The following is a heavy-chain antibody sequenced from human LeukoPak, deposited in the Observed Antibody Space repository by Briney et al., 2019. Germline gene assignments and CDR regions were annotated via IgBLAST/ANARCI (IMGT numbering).Heavy chain of an antibody. CDR1: GGSISSYY. J-gene: IGHJ4*02. V-gene: IGHV4-59*01. D-gene: IGHD4-17*01. CDR2: IYYSGST. CDR3: ARVGIYGDYFDY. Sequence: PSETLSLTCTVSGGSISSYYWSWIRQPPGKGLEWIGYIYYSGSTNYNPSLKSRVTISVDTSKNQFSLKLSSVTAADTAVYYCARVGIYGDYFDYRGQGTLVTVSS.